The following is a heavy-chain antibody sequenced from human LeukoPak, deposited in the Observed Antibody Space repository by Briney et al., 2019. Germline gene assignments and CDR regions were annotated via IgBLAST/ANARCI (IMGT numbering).Heavy chain of an antibody. V-gene: IGHV4-34*01. CDR2: INLSGST. Sequence: SETLSLTCAVYGGSFSGYYWSWIRQPPGKGLEWIGEINLSGSTNYNPSLKSRVTIPVDTSKNQFSLKLSSVTAADTAVYYCANLHYYDSSGYPSYYYGMDVWGQGTTVTVSS. CDR3: ANLHYYDSSGYPSYYYGMDV. J-gene: IGHJ6*02. CDR1: GGSFSGYY. D-gene: IGHD3-22*01.